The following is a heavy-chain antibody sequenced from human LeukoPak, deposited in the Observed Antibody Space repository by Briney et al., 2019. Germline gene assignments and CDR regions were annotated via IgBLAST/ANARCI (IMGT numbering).Heavy chain of an antibody. J-gene: IGHJ4*02. CDR3: ARGDIVVVPAAHSRDY. D-gene: IGHD2-2*01. V-gene: IGHV1-2*02. CDR2: INPNSGGT. CDR1: GYTFTSYG. Sequence: ASVKVSCKASGYTFTSYGISWVRQAPGQGLEWMGWINPNSGGTNYAQKFQGRVTMTRDTSISTAYMELSRLRSDDTAVYYCARGDIVVVPAAHSRDYWGQGTLVTVSS.